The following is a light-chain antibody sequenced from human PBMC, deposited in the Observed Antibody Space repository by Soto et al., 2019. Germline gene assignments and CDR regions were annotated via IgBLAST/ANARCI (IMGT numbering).Light chain of an antibody. J-gene: IGKJ4*01. CDR2: GAS. CDR1: QAVSSIL. CDR3: QQHGTSPI. Sequence: EVVLTQSPGTLSLSPGEKATISCRASQAVSSILLAWYQQKPGQAPRLLIYGASSRATVIPDRFSGSWSGTDFTFTVSRLEPEDFAVYYCQQHGTSPIFGGGTKVDIK. V-gene: IGKV3-20*01.